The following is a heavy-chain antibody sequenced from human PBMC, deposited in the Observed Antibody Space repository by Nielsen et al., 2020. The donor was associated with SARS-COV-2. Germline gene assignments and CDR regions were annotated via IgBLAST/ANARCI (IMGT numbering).Heavy chain of an antibody. CDR2: IWFDGSKT. CDR1: GFTFSSFG. J-gene: IGHJ4*02. Sequence: GESLKISCAASGFTFSSFGLHWVRQAPGKGLEWGAVIWFDGSKTYYADSVKGRFTISRDDSKNTLYLEMNSLRGDDTAVYYCARVGFYGDPEYLDYWGQGALVTVSS. CDR3: ARVGFYGDPEYLDY. D-gene: IGHD4-17*01. V-gene: IGHV3-33*01.